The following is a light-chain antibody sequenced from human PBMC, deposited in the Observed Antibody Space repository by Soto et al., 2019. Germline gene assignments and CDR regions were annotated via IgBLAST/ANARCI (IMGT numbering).Light chain of an antibody. J-gene: IGLJ2*01. CDR1: NIGSKS. CDR2: YDK. CDR3: RVWNDSGDHAI. Sequence: SYELTQSPSISVAPGQTARVTCGADNIGSKSVHWYQQKPGQAPVLVIYYDKDRPSGIPDRFSGSNSGNTATLTISRVEAGDEADYYCRVWNDSGDHAIFGGGTKLTVL. V-gene: IGLV3-21*04.